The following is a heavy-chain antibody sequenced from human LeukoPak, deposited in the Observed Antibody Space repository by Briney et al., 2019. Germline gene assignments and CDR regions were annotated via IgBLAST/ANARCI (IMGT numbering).Heavy chain of an antibody. CDR3: ARGPRYYDFWSGPNNNYYYYGMDV. V-gene: IGHV4-59*12. Sequence: SETLSLTCTVSGGSISSYYWSWIRQHPGKGLEWLGYIYYSGSTYYNPSLKSRVTISVDTSKNQFSLKLSSVTAADTAVYYCARGPRYYDFWSGPNNNYYYYGMDVWGQGTTVTVSS. CDR2: IYYSGST. D-gene: IGHD3-3*01. CDR1: GGSISSYY. J-gene: IGHJ6*02.